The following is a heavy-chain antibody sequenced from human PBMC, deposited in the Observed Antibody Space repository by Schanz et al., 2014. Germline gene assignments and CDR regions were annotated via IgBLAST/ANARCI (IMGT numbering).Heavy chain of an antibody. CDR1: GFTFSSYA. Sequence: VQLVESGGGVVQPGRSRRLSCEASGFTFSSYAMSWVRQAPGKGLEWVSAISGSGGSTYYADSVKGRFTISRDNAKNSLYLQMNSLRAEDTGVYYCARGREVVAKIFDVWGQGTMVTVSS. D-gene: IGHD3-22*01. V-gene: IGHV3-23*04. CDR2: ISGSGGST. CDR3: ARGREVVAKIFDV. J-gene: IGHJ3*01.